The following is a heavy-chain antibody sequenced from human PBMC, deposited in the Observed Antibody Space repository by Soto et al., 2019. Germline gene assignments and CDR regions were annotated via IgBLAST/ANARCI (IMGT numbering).Heavy chain of an antibody. V-gene: IGHV3-7*01. CDR1: GFTFSSYW. D-gene: IGHD2-15*01. J-gene: IGHJ3*02. CDR3: ARVAGYCSGGSCYHHDAFDI. CDR2: IKQDGSEK. Sequence: GGSLRLSCAASGFTFSSYWMSWVRQARGKGLEWVANIKQDGSEKYYVDSVKGRFTISRDNAKNSLYLQMNSLRAEDTAVYYCARVAGYCSGGSCYHHDAFDIWGQGTMVTVSS.